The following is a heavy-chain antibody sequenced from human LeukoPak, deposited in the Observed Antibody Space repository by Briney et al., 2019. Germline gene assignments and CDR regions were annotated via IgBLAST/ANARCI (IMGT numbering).Heavy chain of an antibody. CDR2: ISGSGFTL. D-gene: IGHD4-11*01. V-gene: IGHV3-48*01. CDR1: GFTLSNYS. J-gene: IGHJ6*03. Sequence: GGSLRLSCAVSGFTLSNYSMNWVRQAPGKGLEWISYISGSGFTLHYADSVKGRFTISRDNAKNSLYLQMNSLRAEDTAVYYCARGVPKTSYYYYYMDVWGKGTTVTVSS. CDR3: ARGVPKTSYYYYYMDV.